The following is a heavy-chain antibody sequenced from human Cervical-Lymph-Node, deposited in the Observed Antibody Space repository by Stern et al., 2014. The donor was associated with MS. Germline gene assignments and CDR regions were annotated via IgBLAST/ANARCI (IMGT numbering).Heavy chain of an antibody. CDR1: GFSFSDYY. CDR2: IRCTSSGT. V-gene: IGHV3-11*06. Sequence: VQLVESGGGLVKPGGSLRLSCAASGFSFSDYYMSWFRQSPAKGLEWVSYIRCTSSGTNYAASVKGRFTISRDNAKNPLYLQMDSLRPEDTAVYYCATTARVGAHWGQGTLVSVSS. J-gene: IGHJ4*02. D-gene: IGHD2-21*01. CDR3: ATTARVGAH.